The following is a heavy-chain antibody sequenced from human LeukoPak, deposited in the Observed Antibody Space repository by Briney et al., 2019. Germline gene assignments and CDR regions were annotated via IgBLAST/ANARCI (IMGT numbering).Heavy chain of an antibody. V-gene: IGHV1-2*02. CDR2: INCKDGGT. CDR1: GYTFSDYY. J-gene: IGHJ4*02. D-gene: IGHD3-16*01. CDR3: SRDSLHWGASDF. Sequence: ASVKVSCKASGYTFSDYYMHWVRQAPGQGLEWMELINCKDGGTEYAQKFQGRVTMTRDTPISTAYMDLSRLTSDDTAVYYCSRDSLHWGASDFWGQGSLVTVSS.